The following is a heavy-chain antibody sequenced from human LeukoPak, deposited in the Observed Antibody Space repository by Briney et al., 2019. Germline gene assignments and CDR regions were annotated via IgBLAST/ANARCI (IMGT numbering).Heavy chain of an antibody. Sequence: PGGSLRLSCAASGFTVSSNYMSWVRQAPGRGLEWVSVIYSGGSTYYADSVKGRFTISRDNSKNTLYLQMNSLRAEGTAVYYCARDLRKIAAAGTTRSFDYWGQGTLVTVSS. CDR2: IYSGGST. CDR1: GFTVSSNY. CDR3: ARDLRKIAAAGTTRSFDY. J-gene: IGHJ4*02. D-gene: IGHD6-13*01. V-gene: IGHV3-53*05.